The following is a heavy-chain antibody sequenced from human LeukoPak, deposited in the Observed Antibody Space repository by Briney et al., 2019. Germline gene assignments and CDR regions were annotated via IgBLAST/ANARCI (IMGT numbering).Heavy chain of an antibody. CDR1: GFTFSDYY. CDR3: ARVVMVRGVKEVY. J-gene: IGHJ4*02. D-gene: IGHD3-10*01. CDR2: ISSSGSTI. V-gene: IGHV3-11*04. Sequence: HPGGPLRLSCAASGFTFSDYYMSWIPQAPGKGREWVSYISSSGSTIYYAHSVKGRFTISRDNAKNSLYLQMNTLRAEDTAVYYCARVVMVRGVKEVYWGQGTLVTVSS.